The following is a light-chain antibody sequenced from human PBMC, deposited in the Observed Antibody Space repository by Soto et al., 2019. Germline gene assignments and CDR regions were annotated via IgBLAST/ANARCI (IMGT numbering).Light chain of an antibody. CDR1: QSIRSY. J-gene: IGKJ1*01. CDR3: QQSHVAPRT. Sequence: DIQLTQSPSSLSASVGDKVTITCRASQSIRSYLNWVQQKPGKAPKLLIYDASSLQTGVPSRFSGSGSGTDFSLTISSLQPEDSATYFCQQSHVAPRTFGLGTKVDI. V-gene: IGKV1-39*01. CDR2: DAS.